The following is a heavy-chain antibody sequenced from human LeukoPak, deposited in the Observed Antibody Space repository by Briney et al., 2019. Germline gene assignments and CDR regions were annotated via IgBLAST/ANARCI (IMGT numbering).Heavy chain of an antibody. CDR2: IYYSGST. CDR1: GASISTATYY. CDR3: ARVDHYYFYMDV. V-gene: IGHV4-39*01. Sequence: PSETLSLTCTVSGASISTATYYWGWIRQSPGKGLEWIAKIYYSGSTYYNPSLMSRVTISIDMSKNQFSLNLSSVTAADTALYYCARVDHYYFYMDVWGKGTTVPVSS. J-gene: IGHJ6*03.